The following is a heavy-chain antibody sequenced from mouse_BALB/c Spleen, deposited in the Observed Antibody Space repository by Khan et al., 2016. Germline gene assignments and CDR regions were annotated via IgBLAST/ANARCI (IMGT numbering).Heavy chain of an antibody. J-gene: IGHJ2*01. CDR3: ASSTTAPFDY. CDR2: ILPGSVCT. V-gene: IGHV1-9*01. D-gene: IGHD1-2*01. Sequence: QVQLQQPGAELMKPGASVKISCKATGYTFSSYWIEWVKQRPGHGLEWLGVILPGSVCTNYNEKFKFKATFTADTSSNTAYMQLSSLTSEDSAVYYCASSTTAPFDYWGQGTTLTVSS. CDR1: GYTFSSYW.